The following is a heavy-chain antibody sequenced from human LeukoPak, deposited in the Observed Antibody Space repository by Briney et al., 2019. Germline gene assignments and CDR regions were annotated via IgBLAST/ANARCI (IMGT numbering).Heavy chain of an antibody. J-gene: IGHJ4*02. V-gene: IGHV3-74*01. CDR1: GFTFSYYL. D-gene: IGHD3-10*01. CDR3: GLSMVRALSPDY. CDR2: INSDGSST. Sequence: GGSLRLSFSGFGFTFSYYLMHWVRQAPGKGLVWVSGINSDGSSTNYADSVKGRFTISRDNAKNTLYLQMDSLIDEDTAIYYCGLSMVRALSPDYWGQGTLVTVSS.